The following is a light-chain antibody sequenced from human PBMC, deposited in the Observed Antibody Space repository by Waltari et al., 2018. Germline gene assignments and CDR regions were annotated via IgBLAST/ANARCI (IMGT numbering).Light chain of an antibody. CDR1: QTVSSN. Sequence: ETVMTQSPATLSVSPGEGATLLCRTSQTVSSNLAWYQQKPGQVPRLLIYGASTRATGIPAMFGGSGSGTEFTLTISGLQSEDFATYYGQQYNDWPPQLTFGGGTRV. V-gene: IGKV3-15*01. CDR2: GAS. CDR3: QQYNDWPPQLT. J-gene: IGKJ4*01.